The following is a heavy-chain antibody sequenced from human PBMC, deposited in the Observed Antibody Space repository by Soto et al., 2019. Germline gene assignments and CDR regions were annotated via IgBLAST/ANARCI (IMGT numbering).Heavy chain of an antibody. D-gene: IGHD1-1*01. V-gene: IGHV1-69*01. J-gene: IGHJ4*02. CDR3: AIGTRNGWTGDC. Sequence: QGQVVQSGAEVKKPGSSVKVSCKASGGTFSDYAISWVRQAPGHGLEWVGGFIPLTETPVYAQTVQGRLTITAGEITSADYTELSSLRSDDTAVYYCAIGTRNGWTGDCWGQGTLVTVSS. CDR2: FIPLTETP. CDR1: GGTFSDYA.